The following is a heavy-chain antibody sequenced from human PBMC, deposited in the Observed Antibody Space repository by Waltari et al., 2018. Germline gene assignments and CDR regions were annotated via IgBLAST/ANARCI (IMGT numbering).Heavy chain of an antibody. CDR2: IYYSGST. Sequence: QLQLQESGPGLVKPSETLSLTCTVPGGSISSSSYYWGWIRQPPGKGLEWIGSIYYSGSTYYNPSLKSRVTISVDTSKNQFSLKLSSVTAADTAVYYCARVPWGSYRSGWFAPWGQGTLVTVSS. J-gene: IGHJ5*02. CDR1: GGSISSSSYY. D-gene: IGHD3-16*02. V-gene: IGHV4-39*07. CDR3: ARVPWGSYRSGWFAP.